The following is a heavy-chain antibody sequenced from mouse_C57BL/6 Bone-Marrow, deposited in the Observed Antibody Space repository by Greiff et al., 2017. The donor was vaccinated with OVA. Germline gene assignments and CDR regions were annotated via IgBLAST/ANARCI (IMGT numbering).Heavy chain of an antibody. CDR2: IYPGSGST. Sequence: QVQLKQPGAELVKPGASVKMSCKASGYTFTSYWITWVKQRPGQGLEWIGDIYPGSGSTNYNEKFKSKATLTVDTSSSTAYMQLSSLTSEDSAVYYCVFYYYGSEDAMDYWGQGTSVTGSS. CDR1: GYTFTSYW. D-gene: IGHD1-1*01. V-gene: IGHV1-55*01. J-gene: IGHJ4*01. CDR3: VFYYYGSEDAMDY.